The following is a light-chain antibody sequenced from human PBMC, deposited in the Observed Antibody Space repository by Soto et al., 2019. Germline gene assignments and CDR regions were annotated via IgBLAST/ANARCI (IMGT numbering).Light chain of an antibody. CDR3: CSYEGTSTCL. J-gene: IGLJ1*01. CDR1: SSDVGSYSL. CDR2: EGS. V-gene: IGLV2-23*01. Sequence: QSVRTQPPSVSAAPGQSITISCTGTSSDVGSYSLVSLYQQQPGKAPKLMSYEGSKRPSGVSNPFPGSKCGNTASLTISGRQAEDEADYYCCSYEGTSTCLFGTGTNVTVL.